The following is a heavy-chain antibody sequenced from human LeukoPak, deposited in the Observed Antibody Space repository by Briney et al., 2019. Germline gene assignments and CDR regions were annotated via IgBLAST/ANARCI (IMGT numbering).Heavy chain of an antibody. D-gene: IGHD2-15*01. CDR1: GGSISSYY. J-gene: IGHJ5*02. V-gene: IGHV4-59*01. CDR3: ARDFAGCSNGTCYSRFDP. CDR2: IYYTGST. Sequence: SETLSLTCTVSGGSISSYYWSWIRQPPGKGLEWIGYIYYTGSTNYSPPPKSRVTISVDTSKNQFSLKLSSVTAADTAVYYCARDFAGCSNGTCYSRFDPWGQGTLVTVSS.